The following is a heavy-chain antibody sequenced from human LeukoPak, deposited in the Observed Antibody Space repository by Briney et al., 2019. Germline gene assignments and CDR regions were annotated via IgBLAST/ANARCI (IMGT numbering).Heavy chain of an antibody. V-gene: IGHV3-30*18. Sequence: GGSLRLSCAASGFTFSSYGMHWVRQAPGKGLEWVAVISYDGSNKYYADSVKGRFTISRDNSKNTLYLQMNSLRAEDTAVYYCAKAQGMAVAGTDYWGQGTLVTVSS. CDR1: GFTFSSYG. J-gene: IGHJ4*02. CDR2: ISYDGSNK. D-gene: IGHD6-19*01. CDR3: AKAQGMAVAGTDY.